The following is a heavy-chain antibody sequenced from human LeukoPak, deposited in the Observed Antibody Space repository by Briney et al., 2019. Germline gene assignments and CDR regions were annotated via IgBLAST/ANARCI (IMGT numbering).Heavy chain of an antibody. D-gene: IGHD6-13*01. CDR1: GFTFSSYW. V-gene: IGHV3-7*02. Sequence: SGGSLRLSCAASGFTFSSYWMSWVRQAPGKGLEWLANVKQDGSEKYYVDSVKGRFTISRDNAKNSLYLQMNSLRAEDTAVYYCARTGYSSSWYDYYYYGMDVWGQGTTVTVSS. CDR2: VKQDGSEK. CDR3: ARTGYSSSWYDYYYYGMDV. J-gene: IGHJ6*02.